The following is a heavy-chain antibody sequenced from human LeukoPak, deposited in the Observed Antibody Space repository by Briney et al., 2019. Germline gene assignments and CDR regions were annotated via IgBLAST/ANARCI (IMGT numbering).Heavy chain of an antibody. D-gene: IGHD5-24*01. J-gene: IGHJ4*03. CDR2: ISGNGRDT. V-gene: IGHV3-23*01. Sequence: GGSLRLSCAASGFTFSSYWMSWVRQAPGKGLEWVSSISGNGRDTYYADSVKGRFTISRDSPKNTLYLQMNSLLTDDTAVYYCTKDQEVATIGGYFDSWGQGALVTVSS. CDR1: GFTFSSYW. CDR3: TKDQEVATIGGYFDS.